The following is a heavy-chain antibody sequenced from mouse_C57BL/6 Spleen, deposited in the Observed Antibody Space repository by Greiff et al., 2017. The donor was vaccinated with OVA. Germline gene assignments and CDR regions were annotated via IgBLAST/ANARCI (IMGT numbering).Heavy chain of an antibody. CDR1: GYTFTSYW. Sequence: VQLQQPGAELVRPGSSVKLSCKASGYTFTSYWMHWVKQRPIQGLEWIGNIDPSDSETHYNQKFKDKATLTVDKSSSTAYMQLSSLTSEDSAVYYCARRGWYYDWYFDVWGTGTTVTVSS. J-gene: IGHJ1*03. D-gene: IGHD1-1*01. CDR2: IDPSDSET. CDR3: ARRGWYYDWYFDV. V-gene: IGHV1-52*01.